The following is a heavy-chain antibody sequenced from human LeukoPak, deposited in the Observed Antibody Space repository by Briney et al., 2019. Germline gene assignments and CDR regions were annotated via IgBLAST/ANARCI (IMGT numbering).Heavy chain of an antibody. D-gene: IGHD4-17*01. CDR2: ISSSGSTI. Sequence: QTGGSLRLSCAASGFTFSSYIMNWVRQAPGKGLEWVSYISSSGSTIYYADSVKGRFTISRDNAKNSLYLQMNSLRAEDTAVYYCARDYGDYFDYWGQGTLVTVSS. V-gene: IGHV3-48*04. CDR3: ARDYGDYFDY. J-gene: IGHJ4*02. CDR1: GFTFSSYI.